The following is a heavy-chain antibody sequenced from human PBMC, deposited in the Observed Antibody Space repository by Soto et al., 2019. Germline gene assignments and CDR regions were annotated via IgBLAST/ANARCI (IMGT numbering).Heavy chain of an antibody. D-gene: IGHD1-1*01. Sequence: PSQTRSLTCDISGDSVSSNSAGWNWIRQTPSRGLEWLGRTYYRSKWYNNYAVSVKSRITINPDTSKNQFSLQLNSVTPEDTAVYYCARGSWDDVSGHYYMDVWGTGTTVTVSS. CDR1: GDSVSSNSAG. CDR2: TYYRSKWYN. J-gene: IGHJ6*03. CDR3: ARGSWDDVSGHYYMDV. V-gene: IGHV6-1*01.